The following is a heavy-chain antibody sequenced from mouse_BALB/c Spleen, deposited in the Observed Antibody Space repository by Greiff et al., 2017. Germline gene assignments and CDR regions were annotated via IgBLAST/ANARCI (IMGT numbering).Heavy chain of an antibody. CDR3: ARGGITTGVRGYYQAMDY. CDR2: INPNNGDT. J-gene: IGHJ4*01. V-gene: IGHV1-18*01. Sequence: VQLQQSGPELVKPGASVKMSCKASGYNFTDYYIKWVKQSHGQGLEWIGDINPNNGDTFYNQKFKGKATLTVDKSSSTAYMQLNSLTSEDPAVYSYARGGITTGVRGYYQAMDYWGQGTSVTVSA. D-gene: IGHD1-1*01. CDR1: GYNFTDYY.